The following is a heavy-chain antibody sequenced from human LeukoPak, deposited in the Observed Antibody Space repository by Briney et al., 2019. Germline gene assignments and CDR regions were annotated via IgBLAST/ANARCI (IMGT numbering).Heavy chain of an antibody. Sequence: RSGGSLRLSCAASGFTFDDYGMSWVRQAPGKGLEWVSGINWNGGSTGYADSVKGRFTISRDNSKNILYLQVNSLRAGDTAVYYCAKDYYYDSSGYYYGDAFDFWGQGTMVTVSS. V-gene: IGHV3-20*04. CDR2: INWNGGST. J-gene: IGHJ3*01. CDR3: AKDYYYDSSGYYYGDAFDF. CDR1: GFTFDDYG. D-gene: IGHD3-22*01.